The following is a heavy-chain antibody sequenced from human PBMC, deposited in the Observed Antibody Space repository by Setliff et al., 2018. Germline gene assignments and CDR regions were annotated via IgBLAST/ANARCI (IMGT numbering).Heavy chain of an antibody. V-gene: IGHV3-23*01. CDR3: ARGVAPIGYCTLGSCQGFDL. Sequence: PGGSLRLSCAASGFTFNTYAMSWVRQPPGKGLEWVSTISGSGDSTYYADAMRGRFTISRDNSKNSLYLQAKGLRAEDTAFYYCARGVAPIGYCTLGSCQGFDLWGQGTLVTVSS. D-gene: IGHD2-15*01. CDR1: GFTFNTYA. J-gene: IGHJ4*02. CDR2: ISGSGDST.